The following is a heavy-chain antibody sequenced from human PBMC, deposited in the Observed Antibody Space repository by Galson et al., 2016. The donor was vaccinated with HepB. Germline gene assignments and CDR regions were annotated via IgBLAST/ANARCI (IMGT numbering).Heavy chain of an antibody. CDR2: IYWDDDK. D-gene: IGHD4-17*01. Sequence: PALVKPTQTLTLTCSFSGFSLDTFGVAVGWIRQPPGKAPEWLGLIYWDDDKRYRPSLKSRRTNTKDTSENQVVLTMTNIDPVDTATHYLAHRPQVFDYGDYCFDYWGQGTLVTVSS. V-gene: IGHV2-5*02. CDR1: GFSLDTFGVA. J-gene: IGHJ4*02. CDR3: AHRPQVFDYGDYCFDY.